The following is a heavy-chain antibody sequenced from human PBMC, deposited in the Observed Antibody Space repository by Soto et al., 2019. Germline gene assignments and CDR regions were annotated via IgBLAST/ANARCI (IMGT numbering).Heavy chain of an antibody. CDR1: GGSISSYY. V-gene: IGHV4-59*01. D-gene: IGHD3-3*01. CDR3: AGAFYDFWSGYGYYYYGRDV. Sequence: QVQLQESGPGLVKPSETLSLTCTVSGGSISSYYWSWIRQPPGKGLEWIGYIYYSGSTNYNPSLKVGVTISVDPSKTSFSRRLSSVTGGDTAVYYCAGAFYDFWSGYGYYYYGRDVWGQGTTVPVSS. J-gene: IGHJ6*02. CDR2: IYYSGST.